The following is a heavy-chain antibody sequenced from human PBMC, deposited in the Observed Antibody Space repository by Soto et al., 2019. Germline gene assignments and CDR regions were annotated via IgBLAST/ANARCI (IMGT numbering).Heavy chain of an antibody. J-gene: IGHJ4*02. D-gene: IGHD3-9*01. CDR2: IYYSGST. CDR1: GGSISSGGYY. V-gene: IGHV4-31*03. CDR3: ARGSLTGYFLGVEFDY. Sequence: QVQLQESGPGLVKPSQTLSLTCTVSGGSISSGGYYWSWIRQHPGKGLEWIGYIYYSGSTYYNPSLKSRVTISVDTSKNQFSLKLSSVTAADTALYYCARGSLTGYFLGVEFDYWGQGTLVTVSS.